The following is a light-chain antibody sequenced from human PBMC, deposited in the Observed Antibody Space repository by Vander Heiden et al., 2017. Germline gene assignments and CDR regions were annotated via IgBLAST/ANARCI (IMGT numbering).Light chain of an antibody. CDR2: DVS. Sequence: QSALPQPASVSGSPGQSITISCTGTSSDVGGYNYVSWYQQRPGKAPELMIYDVSTRPSGVSNRFSGSKSGNTASLTISGLQDEDEADYYCSAYTSSHTLVFGGGTKLTVL. CDR1: SSDVGGYNY. CDR3: SAYTSSHTLV. J-gene: IGLJ3*02. V-gene: IGLV2-14*03.